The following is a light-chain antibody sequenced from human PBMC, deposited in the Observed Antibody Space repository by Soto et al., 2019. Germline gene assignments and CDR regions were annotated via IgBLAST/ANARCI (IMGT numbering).Light chain of an antibody. CDR3: QQYGSSLWT. CDR2: GAS. CDR1: QSVSSY. Sequence: EIALTQSPATLSLSPGERATLSCRASQSVSSYLAWYQQKPGQAPRLLIYGASSRATGIPDRFSGSGSGTDFTLTISRLEPEDFAVYYCQQYGSSLWTFGQGTKVDI. J-gene: IGKJ1*01. V-gene: IGKV3-20*01.